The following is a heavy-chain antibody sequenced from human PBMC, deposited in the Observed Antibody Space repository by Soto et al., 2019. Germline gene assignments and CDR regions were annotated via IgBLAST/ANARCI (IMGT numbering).Heavy chain of an antibody. CDR1: GGTFSSYT. CDR3: ARNNSGSLGY. J-gene: IGHJ4*02. CDR2: IIPILGIA. Sequence: QVQLVQSGAEVKKPGSSVKVSCKASGGTFSSYTISWVRQAPGQGLEWMGRIIPILGIANYAQKFQGRVTMXXDKSTSTAYMELSSLRSEDTAVYYCARNNSGSLGYWGQGTLVTVSS. V-gene: IGHV1-69*02. D-gene: IGHD1-26*01.